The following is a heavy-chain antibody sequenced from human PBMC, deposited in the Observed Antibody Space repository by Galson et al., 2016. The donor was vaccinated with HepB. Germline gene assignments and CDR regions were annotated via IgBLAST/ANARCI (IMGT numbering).Heavy chain of an antibody. D-gene: IGHD3-3*01. CDR2: IKSKNDGETT. J-gene: IGHJ5*02. CDR1: GFGFSHAR. CDR3: TVGATYDFWSGYYMLDP. Sequence: SLRLSCATSGFGFSHARMHWVRQAPGKGLEWVGRIKSKNDGETTHYAAPVKGRFAISRDDSKNTLHLQINSLKTEDTAVYYCTVGATYDFWSGYYMLDPWGQGTLVTVSS. V-gene: IGHV3-15*07.